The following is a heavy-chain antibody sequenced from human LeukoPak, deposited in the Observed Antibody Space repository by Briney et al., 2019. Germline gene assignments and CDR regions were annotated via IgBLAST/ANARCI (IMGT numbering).Heavy chain of an antibody. J-gene: IGHJ5*02. CDR1: GGSINSYY. Sequence: SETLSLTCTVSGGSINSYYWSWIRQPAGKGLEWIGRISTSGSTNYNPSLNSRATMSVDTSKNQFSLKLKSVTAADTAVYYCARFAYRESYWFDPWGQGTLVTVSS. CDR2: ISTSGST. V-gene: IGHV4-4*07. D-gene: IGHD4-11*01. CDR3: ARFAYRESYWFDP.